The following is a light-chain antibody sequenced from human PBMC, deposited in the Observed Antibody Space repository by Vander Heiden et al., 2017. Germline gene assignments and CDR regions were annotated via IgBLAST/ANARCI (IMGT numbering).Light chain of an antibody. Sequence: QSALTQPASVSGSPGQSITISCTGTSSDVGGYNYVSWYQQHPGKAPKLMIFEVSHRPSGVSHRFSGSKSGTTASLTISWLQADDEADYYCSSYTSTSTPHFVFGTGTTVTVL. CDR1: SSDVGGYNY. J-gene: IGLJ1*01. CDR3: SSYTSTSTPHFV. CDR2: EVS. V-gene: IGLV2-14*01.